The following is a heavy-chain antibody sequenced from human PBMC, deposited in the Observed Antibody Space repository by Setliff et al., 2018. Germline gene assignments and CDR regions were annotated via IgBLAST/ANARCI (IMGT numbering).Heavy chain of an antibody. V-gene: IGHV4-34*01. CDR3: ARGFLRYDSGTYYTY. J-gene: IGHJ4*02. CDR2: INHSGGT. Sequence: PSETLSLTCAASGGTFSYYYWTWIRQPPGKGLESIGDINHSGGTNYNPSLKSRVTVSIDTSKNHFSLRLSSVTAADTAVYYCARGFLRYDSGTYYTYWGQGTLVTVSS. CDR1: GGTFSYYY. D-gene: IGHD3-10*01.